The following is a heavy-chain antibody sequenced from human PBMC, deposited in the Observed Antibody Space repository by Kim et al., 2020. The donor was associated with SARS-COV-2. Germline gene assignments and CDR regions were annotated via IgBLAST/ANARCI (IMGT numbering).Heavy chain of an antibody. V-gene: IGHV1-58*01. D-gene: IGHD6-13*01. J-gene: IGHJ6*02. Sequence: SVKVSCKASGFTFTSSAVQWVRQARGQRLEWIGWIVVGSGNTNYAQKFQERVTITRDMSTSTAYMELSSLRSEDTAVYYCAVSRIAMHYYYGMDVWGQGTTVTVSS. CDR3: AVSRIAMHYYYGMDV. CDR2: IVVGSGNT. CDR1: GFTFTSSA.